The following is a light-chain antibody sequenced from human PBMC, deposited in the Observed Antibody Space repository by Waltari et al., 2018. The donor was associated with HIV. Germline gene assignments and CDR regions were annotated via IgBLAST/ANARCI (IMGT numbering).Light chain of an antibody. V-gene: IGLV2-11*01. CDR1: SSDVGGSNY. CDR3: CSYAGSYTSLYV. Sequence: QSALTQPRSVSGSPGQSVTISCTGTSSDVGGSNYVSWYQQHPGKAPKLMIYDVSKRPSGVPDRFSGSKSGNTASLTIAGLQAEDEADYYCCSYAGSYTSLYVFGTGTKVTVL. J-gene: IGLJ1*01. CDR2: DVS.